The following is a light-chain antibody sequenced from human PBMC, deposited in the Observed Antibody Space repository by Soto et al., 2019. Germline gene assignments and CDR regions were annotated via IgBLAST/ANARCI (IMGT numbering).Light chain of an antibody. J-gene: IGLJ3*02. CDR1: SSDIGIYNF. CDR2: EVS. V-gene: IGLV2-14*01. CDR3: SSYTSSTTLV. Sequence: QLVLTQPASVSGSPGQSITISCTGTSSDIGIYNFVSWYQQHPGEAPKLVIYEVSHRPSGISNRFSGSKSGNTASLTISGLQAEDEADYYCSSYTSSTTLVFGGGTKLTVL.